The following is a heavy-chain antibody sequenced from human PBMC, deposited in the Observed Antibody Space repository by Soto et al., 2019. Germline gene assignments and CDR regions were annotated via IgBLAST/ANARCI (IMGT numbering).Heavy chain of an antibody. V-gene: IGHV3-13*01. CDR2: IDTAFDT. Sequence: GGSLTLSCAASGFSFSHYDMPWVRQIPGRSLEWVSLIDTAFDTDYIDSVKGRFTISRDNAKNSLYLDMDSLRVADTAVYYCARGAYLFLVRRRHFYYSDYCGQGPLVTGSS. CDR3: ARGAYLFLVRRRHFYYSDY. J-gene: IGHJ4*02. CDR1: GFSFSHYD. D-gene: IGHD3-3*01.